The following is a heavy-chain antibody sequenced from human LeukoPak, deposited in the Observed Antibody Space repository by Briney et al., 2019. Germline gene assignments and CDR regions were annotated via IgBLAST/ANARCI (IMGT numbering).Heavy chain of an antibody. CDR3: AKDGQRGIVVVPVAPDY. J-gene: IGHJ4*02. V-gene: IGHV3-30*02. CDR1: GFTFSSYG. Sequence: GGSLRLSCAASGFTFSSYGMHWVRQAPGKGLEWVAFIRYDGSNKYYADSVKGRFTISRDNSKNTLYLQMNSLRAEDTAVYYCAKDGQRGIVVVPVAPDYWGQGTLVTVSS. D-gene: IGHD2-2*01. CDR2: IRYDGSNK.